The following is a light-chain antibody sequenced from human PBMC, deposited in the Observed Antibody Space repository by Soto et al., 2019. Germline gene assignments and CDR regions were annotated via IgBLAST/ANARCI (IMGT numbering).Light chain of an antibody. Sequence: EIVLTQSPATLSLSPGERATLSCRASRSVSNCLALYQQKPGQAPRLLISDASNRATGIPGRFSGSGSGTDFSLTISSLEPEDFAGYYCQQRSNWPWTCGQGTNVEIK. V-gene: IGKV3-11*01. J-gene: IGKJ1*01. CDR1: RSVSNC. CDR3: QQRSNWPWT. CDR2: DAS.